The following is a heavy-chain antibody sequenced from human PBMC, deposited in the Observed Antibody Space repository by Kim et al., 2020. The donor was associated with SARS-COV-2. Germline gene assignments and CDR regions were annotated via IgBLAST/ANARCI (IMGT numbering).Heavy chain of an antibody. J-gene: IGHJ5*02. CDR1: ELTFSTYW. CDR2: IKGDGSEI. CDR3: AKTQNNWFDP. V-gene: IGHV3-7*01. Sequence: GGSLRLSCAASELTFSTYWMSWVRQAPGKGLEWVAVIKGDGSEIYYGDSVKGRFTISRDNAKKSLYLEMNNLRVEDTAVYYCAKTQNNWFDPWGQGTLVTVSS.